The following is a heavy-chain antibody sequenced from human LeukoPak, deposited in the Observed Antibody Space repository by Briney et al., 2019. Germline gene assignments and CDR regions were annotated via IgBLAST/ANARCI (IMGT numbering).Heavy chain of an antibody. CDR2: IGKSGDST. D-gene: IGHD6-19*01. CDR1: GFTFSSYW. Sequence: GGSLRLSCAASGFTFSSYWMSWVRQAPGKGLEWVSAIGKSGDSTFYADSVKGRFTISRDNSQNTLYVQMNSLRAEDTAVYYCAKDQGYSSAWYSRDGFDMWGQGTMVTVSS. CDR3: AKDQGYSSAWYSRDGFDM. J-gene: IGHJ3*02. V-gene: IGHV3-23*01.